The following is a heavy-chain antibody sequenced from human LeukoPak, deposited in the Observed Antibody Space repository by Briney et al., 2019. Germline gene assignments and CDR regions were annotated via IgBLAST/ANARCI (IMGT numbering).Heavy chain of an antibody. CDR1: GYTFTSYD. CDR2: MNPNSGNT. D-gene: IGHD2-21*01. CDR3: ARSVVARRRGGMDV. J-gene: IGHJ6*02. V-gene: IGHV1-8*01. Sequence: ASVKVSCKASGYTFTSYDINWVRQATGQGLEWMGWMNPNSGNTGYAQKFQGRVTMTRNTSISTAYMELSSLRSEDTAVYYCARSVVARRRGGMDVWGQGTTVTVSS.